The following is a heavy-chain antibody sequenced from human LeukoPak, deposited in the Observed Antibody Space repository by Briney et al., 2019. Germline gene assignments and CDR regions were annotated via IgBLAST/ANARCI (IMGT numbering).Heavy chain of an antibody. CDR1: GLILSSYE. J-gene: IGHJ4*02. CDR2: IGSSGSPI. CDR3: TMQVRDFWSGHRGDYFDC. V-gene: IGHV3-48*03. D-gene: IGHD3-3*01. Sequence: PGGSLRLFCAASGLILSSYEMNWARQAPGEGLEWVSYIGSSGSPIFYAVCVKGRFTLSRENAKNSLYLQLNSLRAEDTAVYYCTMQVRDFWSGHRGDYFDCWGQGTLVTVSS.